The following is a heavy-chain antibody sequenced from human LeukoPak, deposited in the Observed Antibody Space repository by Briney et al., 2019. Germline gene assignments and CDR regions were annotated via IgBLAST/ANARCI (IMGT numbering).Heavy chain of an antibody. CDR3: ARDRVYYYYYMDV. CDR2: INGGGSPI. CDR1: GFIFSRDS. Sequence: GGSLRLSCAASGFIFSRDSMNWVRQAPGKGLEWVAYINGGGSPIYYADSVRGRFTISRDNSKNTLYLQMNSLRAEDTAVYYCARDRVYYYYYMDVWGKGTTVTVSS. V-gene: IGHV3-48*01. J-gene: IGHJ6*03.